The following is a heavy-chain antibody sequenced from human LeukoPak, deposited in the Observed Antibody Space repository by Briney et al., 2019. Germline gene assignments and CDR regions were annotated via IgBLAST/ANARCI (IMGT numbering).Heavy chain of an antibody. J-gene: IGHJ4*02. V-gene: IGHV5-51*01. CDR2: IYPGYSDT. CDR1: GYIFTNYW. CDR3: ARGGSRGYYDTSGYPTTLVY. Sequence: GESLKISCKGSGYIFTNYWIGWVRQMPGKGLEWMGIIYPGYSDTRYSPSFRGQVTISADKSISTAYLQWSSLKASESAMYYCARGGSRGYYDTSGYPTTLVYWGPGTLVTVSS. D-gene: IGHD3-22*01.